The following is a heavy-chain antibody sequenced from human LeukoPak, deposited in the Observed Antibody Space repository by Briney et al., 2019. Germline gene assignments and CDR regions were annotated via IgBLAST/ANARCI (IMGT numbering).Heavy chain of an antibody. CDR3: AKDYEGGSGGSCYATFDY. CDR2: IRSDGSNK. D-gene: IGHD2-15*01. J-gene: IGHJ4*02. V-gene: IGHV3-30*02. Sequence: GGSLRLSCAGSGFSFSSYGMHWVRQAPGKGLEWMAFIRSDGSNKYYADSVKGRFTISRDNSKNTLYLQMNSLRAEDTAVYYCAKDYEGGSGGSCYATFDYWGQGTLVTVSS. CDR1: GFSFSSYG.